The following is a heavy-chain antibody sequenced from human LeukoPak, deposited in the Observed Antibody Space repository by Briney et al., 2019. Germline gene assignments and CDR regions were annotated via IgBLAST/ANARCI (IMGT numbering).Heavy chain of an antibody. CDR3: ASSPGPQYSSSWYNPLESFPTFDY. D-gene: IGHD6-13*01. CDR1: GSSISSSNW. J-gene: IGHJ4*02. V-gene: IGHV4-4*02. CDR2: IYHSGST. Sequence: SETLSLTCAVSGSSISSSNWWSWVRQPPGKGLEWIGEIYHSGSTNYNPSLKSRVTISVDTSKNQFSLKLSSVTAADTAVYYCASSPGPQYSSSWYNPLESFPTFDYWGQGTLVTVSS.